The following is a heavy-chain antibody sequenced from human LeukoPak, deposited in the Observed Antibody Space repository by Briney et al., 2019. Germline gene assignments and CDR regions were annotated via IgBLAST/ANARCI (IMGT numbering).Heavy chain of an antibody. CDR2: INDSGGST. V-gene: IGHV3-23*01. CDR1: GFTFSSYA. J-gene: IGHJ4*02. Sequence: GGSLRLSCAASGFTFSSYAMSWARQAPGKGLEWVSAINDSGGSTYYADSVKGRFTISRDNSKNTLYLQVNSLRAEDTAVYYCAKIERSGSSFDYWGQGTLVTVSS. D-gene: IGHD1-26*01. CDR3: AKIERSGSSFDY.